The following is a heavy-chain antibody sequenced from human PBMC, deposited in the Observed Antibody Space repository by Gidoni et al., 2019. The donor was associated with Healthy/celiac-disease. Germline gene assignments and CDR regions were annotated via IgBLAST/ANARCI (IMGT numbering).Heavy chain of an antibody. Sequence: EVQLVQSGAEVKKPGESLKIPCKGSGDSFTSYWIGWVRQMPGKGLEWMGIIYPGDSDTRYSPSFQGQVTISADKSISTAYLQWSSLKASDTAMYYCARHLGIRAGPELRVVTPEVLDWFDPWGQGTLVTVSS. CDR3: ARHLGIRAGPELRVVTPEVLDWFDP. CDR2: IYPGDSDT. CDR1: GDSFTSYW. D-gene: IGHD3-3*01. V-gene: IGHV5-51*01. J-gene: IGHJ5*02.